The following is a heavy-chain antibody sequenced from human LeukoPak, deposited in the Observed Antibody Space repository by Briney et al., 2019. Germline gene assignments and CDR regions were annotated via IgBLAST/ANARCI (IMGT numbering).Heavy chain of an antibody. D-gene: IGHD3-10*01. CDR3: ARAPRVVRGVIRYYYGMDV. CDR1: GGSISSYY. J-gene: IGHJ6*02. V-gene: IGHV4-59*08. CDR2: IYYSGST. Sequence: PSETLSLTCTVSGGSISSYYWSWIRQPPGKGLEWIGYIYYSGSTNYNPSLKSRVTISVDTSKNQFSLKLSSVTAADTAVYCCARAPRVVRGVIRYYYGMDVWGQGTTVTVSS.